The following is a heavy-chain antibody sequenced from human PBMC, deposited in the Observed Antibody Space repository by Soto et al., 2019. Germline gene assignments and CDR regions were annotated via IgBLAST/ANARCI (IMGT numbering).Heavy chain of an antibody. CDR2: INSDGSST. CDR3: ARAVRSGSYPYYYYGMDV. V-gene: IGHV3-74*01. D-gene: IGHD3-10*01. J-gene: IGHJ6*02. Sequence: EVQVVESGGGLVQPGGSLRLSCAASGFTFSSYWMHWVRQAPGKGLVWVSRINSDGSSTSYADSVKGRFTISRDNAKNTLYLQMHRLRDEETAVYYCARAVRSGSYPYYYYGMDVWGQGTTVNVSS. CDR1: GFTFSSYW.